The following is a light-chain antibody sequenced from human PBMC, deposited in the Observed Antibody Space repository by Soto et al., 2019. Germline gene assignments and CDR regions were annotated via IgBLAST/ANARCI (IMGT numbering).Light chain of an antibody. CDR1: QRIRSTY. J-gene: IGKJ2*01. V-gene: IGKV3-20*01. CDR2: DAS. Sequence: EILLTQSPGTLSLSPGDSATLSCRASQRIRSTYLAWYQQKPGQAPWLLIYDASSRATGIPDRFSGSGSGTDFYLTISRLEPEDFAVYYCQQYDGSPLYTFGQGTKLEIK. CDR3: QQYDGSPLYT.